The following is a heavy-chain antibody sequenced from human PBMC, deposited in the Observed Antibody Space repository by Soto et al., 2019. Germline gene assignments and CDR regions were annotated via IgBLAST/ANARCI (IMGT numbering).Heavy chain of an antibody. V-gene: IGHV3-30*13. Sequence: QAHLVESGGGVVQPGRSLRLSCAASGFTFTSYGMHWVRQAPGTRLEWVAVISYDGGLQHYADSVKGRFTISRDNSKNRWLLQMNSLRAEDKAVYYCVSDRACGHASVPYSWGQGTLVSVSS. J-gene: IGHJ4*02. D-gene: IGHD3-16*01. CDR2: ISYDGGLQ. CDR1: GFTFTSYG. CDR3: VSDRACGHASVPYS.